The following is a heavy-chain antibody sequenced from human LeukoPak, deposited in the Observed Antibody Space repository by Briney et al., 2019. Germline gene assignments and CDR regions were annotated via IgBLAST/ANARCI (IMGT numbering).Heavy chain of an antibody. Sequence: GGSLRLSCAASGFSFSNSWMSWVRQAPGKGLEWVANIKQDGSERYYVDSVKGRFTISRDNTKNSLYLQMDSLRAEDTAVYYCVRISTAVAGADYWDQGTLVTVSS. J-gene: IGHJ4*02. D-gene: IGHD6-19*01. V-gene: IGHV3-7*01. CDR2: IKQDGSER. CDR3: VRISTAVAGADY. CDR1: GFSFSNSW.